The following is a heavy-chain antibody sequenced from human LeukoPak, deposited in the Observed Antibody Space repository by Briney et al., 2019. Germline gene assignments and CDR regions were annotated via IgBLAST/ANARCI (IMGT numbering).Heavy chain of an antibody. J-gene: IGHJ5*02. CDR2: IYRSETT. CDR3: ATHWLEATQPYSYWFDP. Sequence: SETLSLTCAVSGGSLKNYWWSWVRQPPGKGLEWIGYIYRSETTNYNPSLKSRVTLSVDTSKNQISLKLNPVTPADTAVYYCATHWLEATQPYSYWFDPWGQGTLVTVSS. V-gene: IGHV4-4*09. CDR1: GGSLKNYW. D-gene: IGHD1-1*01.